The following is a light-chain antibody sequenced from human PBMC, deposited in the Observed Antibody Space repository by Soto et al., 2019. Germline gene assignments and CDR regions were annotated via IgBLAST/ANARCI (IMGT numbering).Light chain of an antibody. CDR1: QDISKD. CDR2: SAT. V-gene: IGKV1-6*01. CDR3: LQDHDSPRT. Sequence: AIQMTQSPTSLSASVGDRVIITCRASQDISKDLGWYQQKPGKAPKFLIYSATSTQSGVPSTFSGSGFGTDFTLTTTSLQPEDFATYYCLQDHDSPRTFGQGTRGDIK. J-gene: IGKJ1*01.